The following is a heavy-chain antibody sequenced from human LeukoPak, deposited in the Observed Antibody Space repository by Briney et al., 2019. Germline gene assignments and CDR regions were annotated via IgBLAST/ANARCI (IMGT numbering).Heavy chain of an antibody. CDR1: GFTFSSYW. Sequence: GGSLRLSCAASGFTFSSYWMHWVRQSPGKGLVWFSCINSDGSSTTYADSVKGRFTISRDNAKNTLYLKMNSLRAEDTAVYYCARGGGGYSEIDYWGQGTLVTVSS. D-gene: IGHD5-24*01. J-gene: IGHJ4*02. V-gene: IGHV3-74*03. CDR2: INSDGSST. CDR3: ARGGGGYSEIDY.